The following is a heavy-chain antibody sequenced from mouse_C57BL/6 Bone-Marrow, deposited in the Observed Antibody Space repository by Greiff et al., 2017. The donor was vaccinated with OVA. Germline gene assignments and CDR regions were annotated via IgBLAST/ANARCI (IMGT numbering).Heavy chain of an antibody. V-gene: IGHV5-15*01. CDR3: ARGGYDYFDY. Sequence: EVKLMESGGGLVQPGGSLKLSCAASGFTFSDYGMAWVRQAPRKGPEWVAFISNLAYSIYYADTVTGRFTISRENAKNTRYLEMSSLRSEDTAMYYCARGGYDYFDYWGQGTTLTVSS. J-gene: IGHJ2*01. CDR2: ISNLAYSI. CDR1: GFTFSDYG. D-gene: IGHD2-2*01.